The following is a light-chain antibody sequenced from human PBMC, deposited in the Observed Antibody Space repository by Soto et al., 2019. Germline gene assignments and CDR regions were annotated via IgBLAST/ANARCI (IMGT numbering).Light chain of an antibody. CDR3: QQRSSWPGT. Sequence: EIVLTQSPATLSLSPGERATLSCRASQSVSSYLAWYQQKPGQAPRLLIYDASNRATGIPARFSGSGSGTDFTLTISSLEPEDFAVYYCQQRSSWPGTFGLGTKVEIK. V-gene: IGKV3-11*01. J-gene: IGKJ1*01. CDR2: DAS. CDR1: QSVSSY.